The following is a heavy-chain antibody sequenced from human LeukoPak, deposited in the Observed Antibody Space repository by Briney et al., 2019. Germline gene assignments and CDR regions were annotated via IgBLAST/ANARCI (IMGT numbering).Heavy chain of an antibody. CDR3: ARGSHVDAAVAHFDY. CDR2: ISSSGSLT. J-gene: IGHJ4*02. D-gene: IGHD6-19*01. V-gene: IGHV3-21*05. Sequence: GGSLRLSCAASGFTFSSYSMNWVRQAPGKRLEWVSYISSSGSLTYYADSVRGRFTISRDDAKNSLYLQLNSLRAEDTAVYYCARGSHVDAAVAHFDYWGQGTLVTVSS. CDR1: GFTFSSYS.